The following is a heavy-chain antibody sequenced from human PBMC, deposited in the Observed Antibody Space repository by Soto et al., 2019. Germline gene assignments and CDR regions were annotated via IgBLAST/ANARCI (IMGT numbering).Heavy chain of an antibody. V-gene: IGHV3-30-3*01. CDR1: GFTFSTYI. J-gene: IGHJ1*01. CDR3: AREEESSGHAGTFRH. D-gene: IGHD3-22*01. Sequence: PGGSLRLSCAASGFTFSTYIFHWVRQTPGKGLEWVGLISHDGIKQYAASVKDRFTISRDNSRNELHPEMNSLRNEDTALYYCAREEESSGHAGTFRHWGQGTSVTVSS. CDR2: ISHDGIK.